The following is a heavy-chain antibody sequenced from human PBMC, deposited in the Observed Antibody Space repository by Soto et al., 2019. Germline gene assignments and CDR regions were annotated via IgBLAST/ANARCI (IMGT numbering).Heavy chain of an antibody. D-gene: IGHD6-19*01. CDR1: GYTFTSYG. J-gene: IGHJ6*03. V-gene: IGHV1-18*01. CDR3: ATGNIAVEGYYYYYYYMDV. Sequence: ASVKVSCKASGYTFTSYGISWVRQAPGQGLEWMGWISAYNGNTNYAQKLQGRVTMTTDPSTSTAYMELRSLRSDDTAVYYCATGNIAVEGYYYYYYYMDVWGKGTTVTVSS. CDR2: ISAYNGNT.